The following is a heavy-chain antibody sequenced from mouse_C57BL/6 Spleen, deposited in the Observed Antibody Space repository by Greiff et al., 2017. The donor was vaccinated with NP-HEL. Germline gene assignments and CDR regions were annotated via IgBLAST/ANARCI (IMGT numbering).Heavy chain of an antibody. CDR1: GYTFTDYY. V-gene: IGHV1-26*01. Sequence: VQLQQSGPELVKPGASVKISCKASGYTFTDYYMNWVKQSHGKSLEWIGDINPNNGGTSYNQKFKGKATLTVDKSSSTAYMELRSLTSEDSAVYYCARSHYDYYYYAMDYWGQGTSVTVSS. CDR2: INPNNGGT. D-gene: IGHD2-4*01. CDR3: ARSHYDYYYYAMDY. J-gene: IGHJ4*01.